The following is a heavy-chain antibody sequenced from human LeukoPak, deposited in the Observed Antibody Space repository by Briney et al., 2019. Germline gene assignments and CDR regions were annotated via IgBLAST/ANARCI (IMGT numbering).Heavy chain of an antibody. V-gene: IGHV1-69*10. CDR1: GGTFSSYT. CDR3: ARGVPSLPDY. D-gene: IGHD6-6*01. CDR2: IIPILGIA. Sequence: ASVKVSCKASGGTFSSYTISWVRQAPGQGHEWMGGIIPILGIANYAQKFQGRVPITADKSTRTDYMELTSMRSEDTAVYYCARGVPSLPDYWGQGTLVTVSS. J-gene: IGHJ4*02.